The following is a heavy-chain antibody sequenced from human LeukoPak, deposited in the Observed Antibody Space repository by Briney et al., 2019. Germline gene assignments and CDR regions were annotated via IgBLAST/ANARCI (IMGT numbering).Heavy chain of an antibody. CDR1: GYTFTSYY. D-gene: IGHD2-2*02. CDR2: INPSGGST. CDR3: ARDWEPFAYCSSTSCYTFDP. J-gene: IGHJ5*02. V-gene: IGHV1-46*01. Sequence: ASVKVSCKASGYTFTSYYMHWVRQAPGQGLEWMGIINPSGGSTSYAQKFQGRVTMTRDTSTSTVYMELSSLRSEDTAVYYCARDWEPFAYCSSTSCYTFDPWGLGTLVTVSS.